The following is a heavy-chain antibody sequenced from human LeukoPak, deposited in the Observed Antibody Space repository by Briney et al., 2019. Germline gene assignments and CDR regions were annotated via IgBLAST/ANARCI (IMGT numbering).Heavy chain of an antibody. V-gene: IGHV3-23*01. D-gene: IGHD3-3*01. CDR2: ISGSGGST. CDR1: GFTFSSYA. Sequence: GGSLRLSCAATGFTFSSYAMSWVRQAPGKGPAGVSAISGSGGSTYYADSVKGRFTISRDNSKNTLYLQMNSLRAEDTAVYYCAKDTIFGVVIMKFLDYWGQGTLVTVSS. CDR3: AKDTIFGVVIMKFLDY. J-gene: IGHJ4*02.